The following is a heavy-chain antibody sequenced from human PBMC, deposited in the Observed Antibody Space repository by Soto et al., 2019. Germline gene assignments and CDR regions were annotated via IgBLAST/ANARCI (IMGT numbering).Heavy chain of an antibody. CDR3: ALRDNCGGANCFDY. CDR1: GYTFTSYG. Sequence: ASVKVSCKASGYTFTSYGISWVRQAPGQGLEWMGWISAYNGNTNYAQKLQGRVTMTTDTSTSTAYMELRSLRSDDTAVYYCALRDNCGGANCFDYCGQGTLVTVSS. D-gene: IGHD2-21*01. J-gene: IGHJ4*02. V-gene: IGHV1-18*01. CDR2: ISAYNGNT.